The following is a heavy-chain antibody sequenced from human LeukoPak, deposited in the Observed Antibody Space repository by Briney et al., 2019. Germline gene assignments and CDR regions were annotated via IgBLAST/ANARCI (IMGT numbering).Heavy chain of an antibody. CDR3: ATVADYGDYLPY. V-gene: IGHV1-24*01. CDR2: FDPEDGET. Sequence: ASVKVSCKVSGYTLTELSMHWVRQAPGKGIEWMGGFDPEDGETIYAQKFQGRVTMTEDASTDTAYMELSSLRSEDTAVYYCATVADYGDYLPYWGQGTLVTVSS. D-gene: IGHD4-17*01. CDR1: GYTLTELS. J-gene: IGHJ4*02.